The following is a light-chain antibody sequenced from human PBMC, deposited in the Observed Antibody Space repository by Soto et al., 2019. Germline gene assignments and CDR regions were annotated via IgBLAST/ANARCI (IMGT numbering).Light chain of an antibody. J-gene: IGKJ2*01. V-gene: IGKV3-15*01. CDR2: AAS. CDR3: QQYDNWLYT. Sequence: EVVMTQSPVTLSVSPGERATLSCSASQSVNNNLAWYQQKPGQAPRLLIYAASTRATDIPARFTGSGSGTEFTLTISSLQSEDFPIYYCQQYDNWLYTFGQGTKLEIK. CDR1: QSVNNN.